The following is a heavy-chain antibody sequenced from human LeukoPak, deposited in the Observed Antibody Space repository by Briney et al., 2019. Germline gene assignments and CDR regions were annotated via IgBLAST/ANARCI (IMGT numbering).Heavy chain of an antibody. Sequence: SETLSLTCTVSGGSISSYYWSWIRQPPGKGLEWIGYIYYSGSTNYNPSLKSRVTISVDTSKNQFSLKLSSVTAADTAVYYCARGGGSGTTYWYFDLWGRGTLVTVSS. CDR1: GGSISSYY. J-gene: IGHJ2*01. V-gene: IGHV4-59*01. CDR2: IYYSGST. D-gene: IGHD1-7*01. CDR3: ARGGGSGTTYWYFDL.